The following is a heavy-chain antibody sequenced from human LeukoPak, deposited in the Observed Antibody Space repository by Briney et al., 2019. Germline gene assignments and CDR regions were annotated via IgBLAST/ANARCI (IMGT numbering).Heavy chain of an antibody. V-gene: IGHV5-51*01. CDR3: AIPPGYCGNDCSFDH. CDR2: IYPGDYET. CDR1: GYSFSNYW. Sequence: GESLKICCDGSGYSFSNYWIGWLREIRGEGLEWMGIIYPGDYETRYSPSFQGLVTISVDKSISTAYLQWSSLKASDTAMYYCAIPPGYCGNDCSFDHWGQGTLVTVSS. D-gene: IGHD2-21*02. J-gene: IGHJ4*02.